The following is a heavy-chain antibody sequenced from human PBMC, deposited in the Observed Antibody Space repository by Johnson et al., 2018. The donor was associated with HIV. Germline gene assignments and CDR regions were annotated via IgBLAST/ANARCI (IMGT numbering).Heavy chain of an antibody. CDR2: ISYDGSNQ. D-gene: IGHD5-18*01. V-gene: IGHV3-30-3*01. CDR1: GFTFSSYA. Sequence: QVQLVESGGGVVQPGRSLRLSCSASGFTFSSYAMPWVRQAPGKGLEWVAVISYDGSNQYYADSVKGRFTISRDNSKNTLYLEMNSLRAEDTAVYYCTRLPSGYSRDAFDIWGQGTMVTVSS. J-gene: IGHJ3*02. CDR3: TRLPSGYSRDAFDI.